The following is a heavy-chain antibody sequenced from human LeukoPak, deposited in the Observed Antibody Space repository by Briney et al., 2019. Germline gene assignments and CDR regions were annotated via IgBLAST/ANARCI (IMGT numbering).Heavy chain of an antibody. CDR1: GYTFTDNY. Sequence: ASVKVSCKASGYTFTDNYIHWVRQAPGQGLEWMGWINPNSGDTSYAQNFQGRVTLTRDTSISTAYMELSRLRSGDTALYYCARLGGFDYWGQGTLVTVSS. CDR2: INPNSGDT. V-gene: IGHV1-2*02. J-gene: IGHJ4*02. CDR3: ARLGGFDY. D-gene: IGHD3-16*01.